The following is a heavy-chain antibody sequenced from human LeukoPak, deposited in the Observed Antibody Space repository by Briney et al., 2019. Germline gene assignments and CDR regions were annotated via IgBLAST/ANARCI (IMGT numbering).Heavy chain of an antibody. CDR1: GYTFTSYG. D-gene: IGHD3-10*01. CDR2: ISAYNGNT. CDR3: ARVEGYGSGSYTFDY. J-gene: IGHJ4*02. Sequence: ASVKVSCKASGYTFTSYGISWVRQAPGQGLEWMGWISAYNGNTNYAQKLQGRVTMTTDTSTSTAYMELSSLRSEDTAVYYCARVEGYGSGSYTFDYWGQGTLVTVSS. V-gene: IGHV1-18*01.